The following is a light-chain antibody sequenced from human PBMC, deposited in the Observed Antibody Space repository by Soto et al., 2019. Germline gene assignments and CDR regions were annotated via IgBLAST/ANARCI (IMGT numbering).Light chain of an antibody. CDR3: HQSDDSPWT. Sequence: EIVLTQSPDTLSLSPGERVTLSCRASQSLPSNSLAWYQLKPGQAPRLLFYGASSRATGIPDRFVGSGSGTDFTLTVTRLEAEDSAVYFCHQSDDSPWTFGQGTKVDIK. CDR1: QSLPSNS. CDR2: GAS. V-gene: IGKV3-20*01. J-gene: IGKJ1*01.